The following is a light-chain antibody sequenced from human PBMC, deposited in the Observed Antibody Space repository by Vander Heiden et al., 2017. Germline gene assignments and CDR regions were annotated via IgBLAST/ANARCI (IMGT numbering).Light chain of an antibody. J-gene: IGKJ1*01. CDR2: KAS. V-gene: IGKV1-5*03. Sequence: DIQMTQSPSTLSASVGDRVTITCRASQSISNWLAWYQQKPGKAPTLLISKASSLQSGVPSRFSGSGSETEFTLTISSLQPDDFATYYCQQYNSFSWTFGQGTKVEIK. CDR1: QSISNW. CDR3: QQYNSFSWT.